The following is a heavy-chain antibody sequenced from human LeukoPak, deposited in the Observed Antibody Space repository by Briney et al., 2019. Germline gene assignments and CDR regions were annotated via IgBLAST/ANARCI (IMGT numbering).Heavy chain of an antibody. V-gene: IGHV4-34*01. CDR1: GGSFSGYY. J-gene: IGHJ4*02. CDR2: INHSGST. CDR3: ARDLRQWLVN. D-gene: IGHD6-19*01. Sequence: SETLSLTCAVYGGSFSGYYWSWIRQPPGKGLEWIGEINHSGSTNYNPSLKSRVTISVDTSKNQFSLKLSSVTAADTAVYYCARDLRQWLVNWGQGTLVTVSS.